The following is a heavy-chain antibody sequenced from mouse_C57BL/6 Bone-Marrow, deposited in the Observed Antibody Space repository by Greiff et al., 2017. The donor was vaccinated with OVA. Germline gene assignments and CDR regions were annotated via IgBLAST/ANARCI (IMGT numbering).Heavy chain of an antibody. Sequence: VKLVESGAELARPGASVKLSCKASGYTFTSYGISWVKQRTGQGLEWIGEIYPRSGNTYYNEKFKGKATLTADKSSSTAYMELRSLTSEDSAVYFCAPDGYYLGVYFDYWGQGTTLTVSS. J-gene: IGHJ2*01. D-gene: IGHD2-3*01. V-gene: IGHV1-81*01. CDR1: GYTFTSYG. CDR2: IYPRSGNT. CDR3: APDGYYLGVYFDY.